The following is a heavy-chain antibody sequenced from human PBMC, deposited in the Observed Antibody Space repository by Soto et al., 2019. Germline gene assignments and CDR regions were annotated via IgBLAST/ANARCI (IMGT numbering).Heavy chain of an antibody. CDR1: GGSFSGYY. J-gene: IGHJ6*02. V-gene: IGHV4-34*01. CDR2: INHSGST. Sequence: ETLSLTCAVYGGSFSGYYWSWIRQPPGKGLEWIGEINHSGSTNYNPSLKSRVTISVDTSKNQFSLKLSSVTAADTAVYYCARGPGYSSSWYMEAYYYYGMDVWGQGTTVS. CDR3: ARGPGYSSSWYMEAYYYYGMDV. D-gene: IGHD6-13*01.